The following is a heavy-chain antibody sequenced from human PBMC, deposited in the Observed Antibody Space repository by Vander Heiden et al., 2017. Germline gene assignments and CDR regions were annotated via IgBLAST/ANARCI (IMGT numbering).Heavy chain of an antibody. J-gene: IGHJ4*02. Sequence: QVQLVQSGAEVKKPGASVKVSCKASGYTFSGFYIHWVRQATGQGPEWMGWINPDSGGSSYAQKFQGRVTMTSDTSITTVYMELSRLTSDDTAVYYCARRFGTSSVDFWGQGTLVPVS. D-gene: IGHD6-25*01. V-gene: IGHV1-2*02. CDR2: INPDSGGS. CDR3: ARRFGTSSVDF. CDR1: GYTFSGFY.